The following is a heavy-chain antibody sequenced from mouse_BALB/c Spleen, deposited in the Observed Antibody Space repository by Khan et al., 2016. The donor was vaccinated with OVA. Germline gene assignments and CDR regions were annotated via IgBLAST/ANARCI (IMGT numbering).Heavy chain of an antibody. V-gene: IGHV1-5*01. J-gene: IGHJ2*01. CDR3: TRSYESYYFDY. CDR2: IYPGISDT. D-gene: IGHD2-3*01. CDR1: GYSFTSYW. Sequence: VQLQQSGTVLARPGASVKMSCKASGYSFTSYWMHWVKQRPGLGLEWIGAIYPGISDTRYNQKFKGKAKLTAVTSASTAYMELSSLTNDDSAVYYCTRSYESYYFDYWGQGTLLTVSS.